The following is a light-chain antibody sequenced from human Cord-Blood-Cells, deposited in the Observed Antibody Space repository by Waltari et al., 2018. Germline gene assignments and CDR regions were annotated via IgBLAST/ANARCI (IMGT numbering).Light chain of an antibody. CDR1: SSDAGSYNL. CDR3: CAYAGSVV. Sequence: SALTPPASVSGPPGQPITIPPTGPSSDAGSYNLVSWYQQHPSRAPKLLLYEVTKRPSRVSYRFSSFKSGNTASLTSSGLQAEDEADYYCCAYAGSVVFGGGTKLTVL. J-gene: IGLJ2*01. V-gene: IGLV2-23*02. CDR2: EVT.